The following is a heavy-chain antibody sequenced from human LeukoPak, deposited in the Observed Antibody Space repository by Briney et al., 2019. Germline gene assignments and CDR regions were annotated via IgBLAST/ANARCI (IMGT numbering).Heavy chain of an antibody. Sequence: PGRSLRLSCAASGFTFSTYAMHWVRQAPGKGLEGVALISHDGSNKYYADSVKGRFTISRDNSKNTLYLQMNSLRVEDTAVYYCARGSRAIVTTKFARGRYMDVWGKGTTVTVSS. CDR1: GFTFSTYA. CDR3: ARGSRAIVTTKFARGRYMDV. CDR2: ISHDGSNK. J-gene: IGHJ6*03. D-gene: IGHD5-12*01. V-gene: IGHV3-30*04.